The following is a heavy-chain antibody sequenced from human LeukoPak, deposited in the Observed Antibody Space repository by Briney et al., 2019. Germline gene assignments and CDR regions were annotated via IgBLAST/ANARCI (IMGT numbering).Heavy chain of an antibody. Sequence: PSETLSLTCTVSGGSIGSDGYYWNWIRQHPGKGLEWIGYIYYSGSTSYNPSLKSRLTISVDTSKNQFSLRLSSETAADTAVYYCARGRYYGFSGDYWGQGTLVTVSS. J-gene: IGHJ4*02. CDR1: GGSIGSDGYY. V-gene: IGHV4-31*03. CDR3: ARGRYYGFSGDY. D-gene: IGHD3-10*01. CDR2: IYYSGST.